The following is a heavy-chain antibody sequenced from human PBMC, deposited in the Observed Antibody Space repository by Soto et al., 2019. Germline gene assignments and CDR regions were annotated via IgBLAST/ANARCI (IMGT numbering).Heavy chain of an antibody. CDR3: AREEVMGWFGGRGWFDP. J-gene: IGHJ5*02. CDR1: GGSISSSNW. CDR2: IYHSGST. Sequence: QVQLQESGPGLVKPSGTLSLTCAVSGGSISSSNWWSWVRQPPGKGLEWIGEIYHSGSTNYNPSLKSRVTISVDRSKNQFSLKLSSVTAADTAVYYCAREEVMGWFGGRGWFDPWGQGTLVTVSS. V-gene: IGHV4-4*02. D-gene: IGHD3-10*01.